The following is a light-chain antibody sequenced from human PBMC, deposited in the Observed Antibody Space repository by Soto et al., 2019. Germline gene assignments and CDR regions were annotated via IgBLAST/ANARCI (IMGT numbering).Light chain of an antibody. CDR2: DTS. J-gene: IGKJ4*01. CDR1: QSVDIY. Sequence: EIVMTQSPASLSVYPGERATVSCRASQSVDIYLAWYQQRPGQAPRLLIYDTSIRAPGIPATFSGSGSGTEFTLTISSLQSEDVAVYYCQQYKDWPPITFGGGTKVQIK. CDR3: QQYKDWPPIT. V-gene: IGKV3-15*01.